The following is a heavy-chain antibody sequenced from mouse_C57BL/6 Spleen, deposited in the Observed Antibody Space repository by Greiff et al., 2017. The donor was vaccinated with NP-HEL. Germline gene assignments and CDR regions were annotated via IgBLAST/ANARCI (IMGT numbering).Heavy chain of an antibody. J-gene: IGHJ3*01. D-gene: IGHD2-5*01. CDR1: GFTFSSYA. CDR2: ISSGGDYT. CDR3: TRRYYSTPFAY. V-gene: IGHV5-9-1*02. Sequence: DVMLVESGEGLVKPGGSLKLSCAASGFTFSSYAMSWVRQTPEKRLEWVAYISSGGDYTYYADTVKGRFTISRDNARNTLYLQMSSLKSEDTAMYYCTRRYYSTPFAYWGQGTLVTVSA.